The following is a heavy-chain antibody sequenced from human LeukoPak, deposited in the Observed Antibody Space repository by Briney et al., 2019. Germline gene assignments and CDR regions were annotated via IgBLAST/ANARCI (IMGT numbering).Heavy chain of an antibody. V-gene: IGHV4-39*07. Sequence: PSETLSLTCTVSGGSISSSSYYWGWIRQPPGKGLEWIGSIYYSGSTYYNPSLKSRVTISVDTSKNQFSLKLSSVTAADTAVYYCARDVNIGYCSGGSCISLFDYWGQGTLVTVSS. CDR1: GGSISSSSYY. CDR2: IYYSGST. D-gene: IGHD2-15*01. J-gene: IGHJ4*02. CDR3: ARDVNIGYCSGGSCISLFDY.